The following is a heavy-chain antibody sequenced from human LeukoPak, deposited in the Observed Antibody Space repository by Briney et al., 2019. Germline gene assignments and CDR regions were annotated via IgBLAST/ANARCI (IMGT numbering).Heavy chain of an antibody. Sequence: ASVKVSCKASGYTFTGYYMHWARQAPGQGLEWMGWINPNSGGTNYAQKFQGRVTMTRDTSISTAYMELSRLRSDDTAVYYCARDPQYVSIAAAGTGYYYGMDVWGQGTTVTVSS. V-gene: IGHV1-2*02. CDR2: INPNSGGT. J-gene: IGHJ6*02. CDR1: GYTFTGYY. CDR3: ARDPQYVSIAAAGTGYYYGMDV. D-gene: IGHD6-13*01.